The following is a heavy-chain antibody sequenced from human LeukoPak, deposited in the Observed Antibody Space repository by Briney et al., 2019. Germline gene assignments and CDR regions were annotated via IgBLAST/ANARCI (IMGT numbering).Heavy chain of an antibody. CDR3: ARESTIFGVVIPNWFDP. Sequence: PSETLSLTCTVSGGSISSGGYYWSWIRQPPGKGLEWIGYIYHSGSTYYNPSLKSRVTISVDTSKNQFSLKLSSVTAADTAVYYCARESTIFGVVIPNWFDPWGQGTLVTVSS. D-gene: IGHD3-3*01. V-gene: IGHV4-30-2*01. CDR2: IYHSGST. CDR1: GGSISSGGYY. J-gene: IGHJ5*02.